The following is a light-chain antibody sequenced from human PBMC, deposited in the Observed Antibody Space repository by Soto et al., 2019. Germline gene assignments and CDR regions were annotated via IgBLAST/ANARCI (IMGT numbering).Light chain of an antibody. CDR2: SAS. V-gene: IGKV3-20*01. CDR1: QSVSSSY. J-gene: IGKJ4*01. Sequence: EIVLTQSPGTLSLSPGERATLSCRASQSVSSSYLAWYQQRPGQAPRLLIYSASSRATGIPDRFSGSGSGTDFTLTITSLQVEDFAIYFCQQSFLTPFTFGGGSRV. CDR3: QQSFLTPFT.